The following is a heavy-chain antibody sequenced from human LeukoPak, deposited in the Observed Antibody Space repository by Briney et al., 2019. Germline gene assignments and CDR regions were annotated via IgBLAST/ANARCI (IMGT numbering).Heavy chain of an antibody. V-gene: IGHV3-13*05. D-gene: IGHD7-27*01. J-gene: IGHJ2*01. CDR1: GFTVRTYD. CDR3: ARELGIEGYWYFDL. Sequence: GGSLRLSCAASGFTVRTYDMHWVRQVAGKGLEWVSAISTASNPHYAASVQGRFTIFRANAENSLYLQMNSLSAEDTAVYYCARELGIEGYWYFDLWGRGTLVTVSS. CDR2: ISTASNP.